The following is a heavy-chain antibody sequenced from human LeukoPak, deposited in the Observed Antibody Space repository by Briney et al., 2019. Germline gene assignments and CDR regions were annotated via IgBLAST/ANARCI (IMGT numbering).Heavy chain of an antibody. CDR3: AIARFCGGDCPFDY. V-gene: IGHV4-59*01. J-gene: IGHJ4*02. D-gene: IGHD2-21*02. CDR1: GGSISSYY. Sequence: LETLSLTCTVSGGSISSYYWSWIRQPPGKGLEWIGYIYYSGSTNYNPSLKSRVTISVDTSKNQFSLKLSSVTAADTAVYYCAIARFCGGDCPFDYWGQGTLVTVSS. CDR2: IYYSGST.